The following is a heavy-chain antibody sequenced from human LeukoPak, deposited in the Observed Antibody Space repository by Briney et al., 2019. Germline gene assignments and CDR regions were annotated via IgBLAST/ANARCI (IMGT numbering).Heavy chain of an antibody. V-gene: IGHV1-46*01. J-gene: IGHJ4*02. CDR2: INPSGDGT. CDR3: ARDRWELTS. CDR1: GHTFTTYY. Sequence: ASVKVSCKASGHTFTTYYVHLVRQAPGQGLEWMGVINPSGDGTNYPQRFQGRVTLTRDTSTSTVYMELSSLRSEDTAVYYCARDRWELTSWGQGTLVTVSS. D-gene: IGHD1-26*01.